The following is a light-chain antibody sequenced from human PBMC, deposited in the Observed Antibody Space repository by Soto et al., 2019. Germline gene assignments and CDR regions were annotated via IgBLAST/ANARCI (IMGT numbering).Light chain of an antibody. CDR3: QQRSKWLS. J-gene: IGKJ4*01. Sequence: EMVLTQSPVTLSLSPGERATLSCRASQSVSRYLAWYQQKPGQAPRLLIYDASIRATGIPARFSGSGSGTDFTLTISSLEPEDFAVYYCQQRSKWLSFGGGTKVDIK. CDR1: QSVSRY. V-gene: IGKV3-11*01. CDR2: DAS.